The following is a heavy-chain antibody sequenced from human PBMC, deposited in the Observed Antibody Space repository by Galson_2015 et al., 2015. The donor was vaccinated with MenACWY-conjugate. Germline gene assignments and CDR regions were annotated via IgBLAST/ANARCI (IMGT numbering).Heavy chain of an antibody. CDR1: GFTFSNYA. CDR3: AKEAGYCSGGSCSDLYYFDF. V-gene: IGHV3-23*01. CDR2: ISDSGGTT. J-gene: IGHJ4*02. D-gene: IGHD2-15*01. Sequence: LRLSCAASGFTFSNYAMTWVRQAPGKGLEWVSTISDSGGTTYYAGSVKGRFTISRDNSKNTLYLQMNSLRGEDTAVYYCAKEAGYCSGGSCSDLYYFDFWGQGTLVTVSS.